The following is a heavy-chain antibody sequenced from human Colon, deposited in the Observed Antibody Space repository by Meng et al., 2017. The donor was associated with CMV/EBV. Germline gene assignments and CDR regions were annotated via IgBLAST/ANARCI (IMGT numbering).Heavy chain of an antibody. J-gene: IGHJ4*02. V-gene: IGHV3-15*01. CDR1: GFTFSNAW. D-gene: IGHD5-12*01. CDR2: IKSKADGGTA. CDR3: TTRRPGYGTSGFAY. Sequence: ETLSLTCAASGFTFSNAWMSWVRQAPGKGLEWVGRIKSKADGGTADYGTPVKGRFTTSRDDSENTLYLQMNSQETEDTALYYCTTRRPGYGTSGFAYWGQGTMVTVSS.